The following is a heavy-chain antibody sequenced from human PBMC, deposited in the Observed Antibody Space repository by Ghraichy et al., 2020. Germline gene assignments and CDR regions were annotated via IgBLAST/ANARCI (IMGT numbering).Heavy chain of an antibody. CDR3: AKDYRNSYDSSGYYEFDY. CDR2: IIGSGGST. J-gene: IGHJ4*02. D-gene: IGHD3-22*01. CDR1: GFTFSSYA. Sequence: GGSLRLSCAASGFTFSSYAMCWVRQAPGKGLEWVSAIIGSGGSTYYADSVKGRFTISRDNSKNTLYLQMNSLRAEDTAVYYCAKDYRNSYDSSGYYEFDYWGQGTLVTVSS. V-gene: IGHV3-23*01.